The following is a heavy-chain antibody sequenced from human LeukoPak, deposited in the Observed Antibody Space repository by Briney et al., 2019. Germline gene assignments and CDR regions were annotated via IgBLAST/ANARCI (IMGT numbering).Heavy chain of an antibody. CDR2: ISGSGGST. Sequence: GGSLRLSCAASGFTFSSYAMSWVRQAPGKGLEWVSAISGSGGSTYYADSVKGRFTISRDNSKNTLYLQMNSLRAEDTAVYYCARADPHYYGSGSYYTGIDYWGQGTLVTVSS. CDR3: ARADPHYYGSGSYYTGIDY. J-gene: IGHJ4*02. CDR1: GFTFSSYA. V-gene: IGHV3-23*01. D-gene: IGHD3-10*01.